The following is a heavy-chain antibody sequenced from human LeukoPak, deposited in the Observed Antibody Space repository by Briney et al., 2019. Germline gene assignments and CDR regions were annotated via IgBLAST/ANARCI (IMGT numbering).Heavy chain of an antibody. CDR3: ATDLRDY. CDR1: GFHFSNYA. CDR2: ISGSGGSI. Sequence: GGSLRLSCGASGFHFSNYAMNWVRQAPGKVLEWVSTISGSGGSIYYADSVKGRFTISRDNSKNTLYLQMNSLRAEDTAVYYCATDLRDYWGQGTLVTVSS. V-gene: IGHV3-23*01. J-gene: IGHJ4*02.